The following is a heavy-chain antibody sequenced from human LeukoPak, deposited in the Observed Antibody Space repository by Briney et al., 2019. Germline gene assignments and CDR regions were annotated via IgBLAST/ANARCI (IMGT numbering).Heavy chain of an antibody. D-gene: IGHD3-22*01. V-gene: IGHV3-23*01. CDR1: GFTFSSYA. J-gene: IGHJ4*02. CDR2: ISGSGVST. Sequence: GGSLRLSCAASGFTFSSYAMSWVRQAPGKGLEWVSIISGSGVSTYHADSVKGRFTISRDNSKNTLYLQMNSLRAEDAAVYYCAKCPTFYYDNSGYYYFDYWGQGTLVTVSS. CDR3: AKCPTFYYDNSGYYYFDY.